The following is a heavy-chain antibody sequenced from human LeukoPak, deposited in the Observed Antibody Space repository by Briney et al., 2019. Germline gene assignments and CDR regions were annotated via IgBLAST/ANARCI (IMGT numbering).Heavy chain of an antibody. CDR3: ARIYYSRFDP. D-gene: IGHD3-10*01. Sequence: PSETLSLTCGVSGYSISSGYYWGWIRQPPGKGLEWIGSIYNSGRTHYNPSLKSRVTTSLDMSKNQFSLKLSSVTAADTAVYYCARIYYSRFDPWGQGTLVTVSS. CDR2: IYNSGRT. CDR1: GYSISSGYY. V-gene: IGHV4-38-2*01. J-gene: IGHJ5*02.